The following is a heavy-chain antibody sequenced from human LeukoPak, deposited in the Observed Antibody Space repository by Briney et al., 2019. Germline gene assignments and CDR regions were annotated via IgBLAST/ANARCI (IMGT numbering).Heavy chain of an antibody. J-gene: IGHJ4*02. CDR1: GYTFTGYY. CDR2: INLNSGGT. CDR3: ARLGSPEWLLYYFDY. V-gene: IGHV1-2*02. Sequence: VASVKVSCKASGYTFTGYYMHWVRQAPGQGLEWMGWINLNSGGTNYAQKFQGRVAMTRDTSISTAYMELSRLRSDDTAVYYCARLGSPEWLLYYFDYWGQGTLVTVSS. D-gene: IGHD3-3*01.